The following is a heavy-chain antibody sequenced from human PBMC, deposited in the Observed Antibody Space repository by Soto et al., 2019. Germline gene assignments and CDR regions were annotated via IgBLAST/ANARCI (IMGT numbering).Heavy chain of an antibody. J-gene: IGHJ6*02. CDR3: ARDDLGVVVPAATFYYYYGMDV. V-gene: IGHV1-69*06. Sequence: SVKVSCKASGGTFSSYAISWVRQAPGQGLEWMGGIIPIFGTANYAQKFQGRVTITADKSTSTAYMELSSLRSEDTAVYYCARDDLGVVVPAATFYYYYGMDVWGQGTTVTVSS. CDR2: IIPIFGTA. CDR1: GGTFSSYA. D-gene: IGHD2-2*01.